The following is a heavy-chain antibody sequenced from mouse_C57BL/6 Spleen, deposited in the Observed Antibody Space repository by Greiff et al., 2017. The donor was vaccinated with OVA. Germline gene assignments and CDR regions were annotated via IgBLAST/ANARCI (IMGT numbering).Heavy chain of an antibody. J-gene: IGHJ2*01. D-gene: IGHD2-3*01. CDR3: ATYDGFFDY. CDR1: GFSFTSYG. CDR2: IWGDGST. Sequence: QVQLQQSGPGLVAPSQCLSISCTASGFSFTSYGVSWVRQPPGKGLEWLGEIWGDGSTNYHSALITSLSTSKDNTKSQVFLNLNCLQTDDTGTYYGATYDGFFDYWGQGTTLTVSS. V-gene: IGHV2-3*01.